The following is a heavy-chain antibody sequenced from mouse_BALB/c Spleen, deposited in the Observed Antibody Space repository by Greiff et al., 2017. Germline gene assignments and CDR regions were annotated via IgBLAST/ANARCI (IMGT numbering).Heavy chain of an antibody. CDR2: IDPANGNT. CDR1: GFNIKDTY. Sequence: EVQLQQSGAELVKPGASVKLSCTASGFNIKDTYMHWVKQRPEKGLEWIGRIDPANGNTKYDPKFQGKATITADTSSNTAYLQLSSLTSEDTAVYYCARRYGYVDGMDYWGQGTSVTVSS. CDR3: ARRYGYVDGMDY. D-gene: IGHD1-2*01. V-gene: IGHV14-3*02. J-gene: IGHJ4*01.